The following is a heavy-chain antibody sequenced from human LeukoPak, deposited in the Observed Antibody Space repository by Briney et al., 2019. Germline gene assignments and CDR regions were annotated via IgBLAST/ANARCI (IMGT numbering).Heavy chain of an antibody. Sequence: GGSLRLSCAASGFTFSDYYMSWIRQAPGKGLEWVSYISSSGSTIYYADSVKGRFTISRDNAKNSLYLQMNSLRAEDTAVYYCANTAAAVPFDYWGQGTLVTVSS. V-gene: IGHV3-11*01. CDR1: GFTFSDYY. CDR2: ISSSGSTI. D-gene: IGHD6-13*01. J-gene: IGHJ4*02. CDR3: ANTAAAVPFDY.